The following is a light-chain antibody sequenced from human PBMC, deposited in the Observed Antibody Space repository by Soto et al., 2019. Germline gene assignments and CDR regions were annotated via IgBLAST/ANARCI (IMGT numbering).Light chain of an antibody. CDR3: LQDYDYPWT. CDR2: AAS. J-gene: IGKJ1*01. V-gene: IGKV1-6*01. Sequence: AIQMTQSPSSLSASVGDRVTITCRASQDIRNDLGWYQQKPGKAPKLLISAASRLQSGVPSRFSGSGSGTDFTLTISRLQSEDFATYYCLQDYDYPWTFGQGTKVEIK. CDR1: QDIRND.